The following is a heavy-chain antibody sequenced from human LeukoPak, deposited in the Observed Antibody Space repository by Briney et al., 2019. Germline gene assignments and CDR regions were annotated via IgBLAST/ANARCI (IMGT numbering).Heavy chain of an antibody. Sequence: SETLSLTRAVYGGSFSGYYWSWIRQPPGNGLEWIGEINHSESTNYKPSLKSRVTISVDTSKNQFSLKLSSVTAADTAVYYCVRLDLGVTPGRGWFDPWGQGILVTVSS. V-gene: IGHV4-34*01. J-gene: IGHJ5*02. CDR2: INHSEST. CDR1: GGSFSGYY. D-gene: IGHD4-23*01. CDR3: VRLDLGVTPGRGWFDP.